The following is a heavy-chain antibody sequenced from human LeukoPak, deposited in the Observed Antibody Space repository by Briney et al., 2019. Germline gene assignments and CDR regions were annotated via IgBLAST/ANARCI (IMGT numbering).Heavy chain of an antibody. CDR3: ARQGDYYGSETD. J-gene: IGHJ4*02. CDR2: INHSGST. V-gene: IGHV4-34*01. CDR1: GGSFSGYY. Sequence: SETLSLTCAVYGGSFSGYYWSWIRQPPGKGLEWIGEINHSGSTNYNPSLKSRVTISVDTSKNQFSLKLSSVTAADTAVYYCARQGDYYGSETDWGQGTLVTVSS. D-gene: IGHD3-10*01.